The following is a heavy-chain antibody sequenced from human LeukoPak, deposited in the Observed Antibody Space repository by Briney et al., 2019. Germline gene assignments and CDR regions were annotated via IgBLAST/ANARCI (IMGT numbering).Heavy chain of an antibody. CDR2: IYPGDSDT. Sequence: GESLKISCKGSGYSFTSYWIGWVRQVPGKGLEWMGIIYPGDSDTRYSPSFQGQVTISADKSISTAYLQWSSLKASDTAMYYCARGGSYYYYYYYMDVWGKGTTVTVSS. V-gene: IGHV5-51*01. CDR3: ARGGSYYYYYYYMDV. J-gene: IGHJ6*03. D-gene: IGHD1-26*01. CDR1: GYSFTSYW.